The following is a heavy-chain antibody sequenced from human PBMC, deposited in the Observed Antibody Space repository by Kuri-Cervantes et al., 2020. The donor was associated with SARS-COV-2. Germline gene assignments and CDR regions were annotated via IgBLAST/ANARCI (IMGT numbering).Heavy chain of an antibody. V-gene: IGHV3-23*01. CDR1: GFTFSSYA. CDR3: AKEGGSSPATGAFDI. Sequence: LSLTCAASGFTFSSYAMSWVRQAPGKGLEWVSAISGSGGSTYYADSVKGRFTISRDNSKNTLYLQMNSLRAEDTAVYYCAKEGGSSPATGAFDIWGQGTMVTVSS. D-gene: IGHD6-6*01. CDR2: ISGSGGST. J-gene: IGHJ3*02.